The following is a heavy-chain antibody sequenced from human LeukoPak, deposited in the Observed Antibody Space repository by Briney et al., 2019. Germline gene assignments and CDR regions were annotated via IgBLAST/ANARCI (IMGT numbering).Heavy chain of an antibody. Sequence: WIRQPPGKGLEWIGYIYYSGSTNYNPSLKSRVTISVDTSKNQFSLKLSSVTAADTAVYYCASHSSSWYAQLDYWGQGTLVTVSS. CDR2: IYYSGST. J-gene: IGHJ4*02. V-gene: IGHV4-61*07. CDR3: ASHSSSWYAQLDY. D-gene: IGHD6-13*01.